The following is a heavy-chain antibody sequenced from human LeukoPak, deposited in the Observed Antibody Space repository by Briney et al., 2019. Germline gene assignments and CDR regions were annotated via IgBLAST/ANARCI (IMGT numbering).Heavy chain of an antibody. CDR1: GYSISSGYY. CDR3: ARSHYGDYMGYYYMDV. D-gene: IGHD4-17*01. CDR2: IYYSGST. Sequence: SETLSLTCTVSGYSISSGYYWGWIRQPPGKGLEWIGSIYYSGSTYYNPSLKSRVTISVDTSKNQFSLKLSSVTAADTAVYYCARSHYGDYMGYYYMDVWGKGTTVTVSS. V-gene: IGHV4-38-2*02. J-gene: IGHJ6*03.